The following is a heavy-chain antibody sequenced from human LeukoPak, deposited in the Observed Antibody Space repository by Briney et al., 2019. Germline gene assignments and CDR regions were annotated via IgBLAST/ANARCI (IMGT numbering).Heavy chain of an antibody. CDR2: ISSRSSDI. D-gene: IGHD1-14*01. V-gene: IGHV3-21*01. J-gene: IGHJ4*02. CDR1: GFTLSNYN. Sequence: GGSLRLSCAASGFTLSNYNMNWVRQAPGKGLEWVSSISSRSSDIYYADSVKGRFTIFRDDAKNSLYLQMNSPTAEDTAVYYCARKNPFVTDWGQGTLVTVSS. CDR3: ARKNPFVTD.